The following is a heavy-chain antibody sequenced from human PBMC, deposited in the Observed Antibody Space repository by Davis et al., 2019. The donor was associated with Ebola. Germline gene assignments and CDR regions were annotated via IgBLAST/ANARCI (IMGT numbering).Heavy chain of an antibody. CDR3: AKDKGFWVPPDWFGP. J-gene: IGHJ5*02. V-gene: IGHV3-23*01. CDR1: GFTFSSYA. CDR2: ISGSGKTT. D-gene: IGHD3-16*01. Sequence: GESLKISCAASGFTFSSYAMSWVRQAPGKGLEWVACISGSGKTTYYADSVEGRFNISRDNSKNTLSLLMDRVRGEDSAVYYCAKDKGFWVPPDWFGPWGQGVQVTVSS.